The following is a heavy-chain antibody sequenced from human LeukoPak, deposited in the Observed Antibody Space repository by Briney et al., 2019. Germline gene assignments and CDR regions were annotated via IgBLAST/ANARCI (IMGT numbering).Heavy chain of an antibody. CDR1: GFTFSIYP. Sequence: GGSLRLSCSASGFTFSIYPMHWVRQAPGKGLEYLSSINPNGDNTYYADSVKGRFTISRDNSKNTLYLQMSSLRAEDTAVYYCVKDRLGGYFDSWGQGTLVTVSS. J-gene: IGHJ4*02. V-gene: IGHV3-64D*06. D-gene: IGHD3-10*01. CDR2: INPNGDNT. CDR3: VKDRLGGYFDS.